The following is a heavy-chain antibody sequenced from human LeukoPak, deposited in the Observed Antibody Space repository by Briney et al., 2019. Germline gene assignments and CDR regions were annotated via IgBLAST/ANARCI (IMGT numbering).Heavy chain of an antibody. V-gene: IGHV4-4*07. J-gene: IGHJ4*02. CDR3: ARVSDYYDISGYYYAFDY. CDR1: GGSISGYY. Sequence: SETLSLTCTVSGGSISGYYWSWIRQPAGKRLEWIGRIYASGSTSYNPSLKSRVTISVDKSKNQFSLTLSSVTAADTALYYCARVSDYYDISGYYYAFDYWGQGTLVTVSS. D-gene: IGHD3-22*01. CDR2: IYASGST.